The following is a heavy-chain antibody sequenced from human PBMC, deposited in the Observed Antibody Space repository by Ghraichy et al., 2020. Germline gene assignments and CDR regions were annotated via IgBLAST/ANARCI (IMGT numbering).Heavy chain of an antibody. J-gene: IGHJ6*02. D-gene: IGHD1-7*01. V-gene: IGHV1-18*04. CDR2: ISAYNGNT. Sequence: ASVKVSCKASGYTFTSYGIGWVRQAPGQGLEWMGWISAYNGNTNYAQKLQGRVTMTTDTSTSTAYMELRSLRSDDTAVYYCARDGEGWNYNYYYYGMDVWGQGTTVTVSS. CDR1: GYTFTSYG. CDR3: ARDGEGWNYNYYYYGMDV.